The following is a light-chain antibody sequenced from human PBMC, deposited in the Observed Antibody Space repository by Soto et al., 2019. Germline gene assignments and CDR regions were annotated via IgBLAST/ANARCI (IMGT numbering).Light chain of an antibody. J-gene: IGKJ3*01. CDR2: DAS. CDR1: QDISHS. V-gene: IGKV1-33*01. Sequence: DIQMTQSPSSLSASVGDRVTITCQASQDISHSLNWYHQKTGKAPKLLIHDASILESGVPSRFSGSRSGTDFTFTINSLQPEDIGTDYCLQYDILFTCGPGTKVDIK. CDR3: LQYDILFT.